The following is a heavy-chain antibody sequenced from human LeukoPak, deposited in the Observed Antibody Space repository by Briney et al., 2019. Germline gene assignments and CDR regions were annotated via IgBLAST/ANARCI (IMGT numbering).Heavy chain of an antibody. V-gene: IGHV1-69*05. CDR1: GGTFSSYA. D-gene: IGHD3-16*01. CDR2: IIPIFGTA. CDR3: ARHRPGGSPWPPDYYYCMDA. J-gene: IGHJ6*03. Sequence: GASVKVSCKASGGTFSSYAISWVRQAPGQGLEWMGRIIPIFGTANYAQKFQGRVTITTDESTSTAYMELSSLRSEDTAVYYCARHRPGGSPWPPDYYYCMDAWGKGTTVTVSS.